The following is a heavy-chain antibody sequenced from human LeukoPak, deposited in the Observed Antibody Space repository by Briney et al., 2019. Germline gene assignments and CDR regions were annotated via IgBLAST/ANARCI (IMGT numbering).Heavy chain of an antibody. J-gene: IGHJ5*02. D-gene: IGHD3-9*01. CDR2: ISGSGGST. V-gene: IGHV3-23*01. Sequence: GGSLRLSCAASGFTFSSYAMTWVRHAPGKGVEWGSMISGSGGSTSYADSVKGRFTISRDNSKNTLYLKMNSLRAEDTALYYCAKPYSGTILTGWFDPWGQGTLVTVSS. CDR1: GFTFSSYA. CDR3: AKPYSGTILTGWFDP.